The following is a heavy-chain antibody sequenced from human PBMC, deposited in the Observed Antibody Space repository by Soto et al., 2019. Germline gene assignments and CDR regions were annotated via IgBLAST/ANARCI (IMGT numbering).Heavy chain of an antibody. Sequence: EVQLVESGGGLVKPGGSLRLSCEASGFTFSRNSMHWIRQTPGKGLEWISSISSASSYIFYADSVKGRFTISRDNANNSLYLQMNSLRAEDTAVYYCARDTLRGDFDYWGQGTLVTVSS. CDR1: GFTFSRNS. V-gene: IGHV3-21*01. J-gene: IGHJ4*02. CDR3: ARDTLRGDFDY. CDR2: ISSASSYI. D-gene: IGHD3-16*01.